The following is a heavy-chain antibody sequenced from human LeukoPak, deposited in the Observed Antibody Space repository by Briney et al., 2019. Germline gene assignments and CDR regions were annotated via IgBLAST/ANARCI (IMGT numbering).Heavy chain of an antibody. J-gene: IGHJ4*02. CDR2: ISSSSSYI. D-gene: IGHD5-24*01. CDR3: AKDDGYNTYNQYDY. Sequence: GGSLRLSCAASGFTFSSYSMNWVRQAPGKGLEWVSSISSSSSYIYYADSVKGRFTISRDNSKNTLSLQMNSLRAEDTAVYYCAKDDGYNTYNQYDYWGQGTLVTVSS. CDR1: GFTFSSYS. V-gene: IGHV3-21*04.